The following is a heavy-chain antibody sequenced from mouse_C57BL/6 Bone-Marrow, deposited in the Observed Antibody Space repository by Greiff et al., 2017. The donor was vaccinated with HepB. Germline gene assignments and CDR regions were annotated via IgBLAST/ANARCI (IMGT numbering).Heavy chain of an antibody. V-gene: IGHV5-4*01. CDR3: ARERGFYYDYGFAY. CDR2: ISDGGSYT. J-gene: IGHJ3*01. Sequence: EVQRVESGGGLVKPGGSLKLSCAASGFTFSSYAMSWVRQTPEKRLEWVATISDGGSYTYYPDNVKGRFTISRDNAKNNLYLQMSHLKSEDTAMYYCARERGFYYDYGFAYWGQGTLVTVSA. CDR1: GFTFSSYA. D-gene: IGHD2-4*01.